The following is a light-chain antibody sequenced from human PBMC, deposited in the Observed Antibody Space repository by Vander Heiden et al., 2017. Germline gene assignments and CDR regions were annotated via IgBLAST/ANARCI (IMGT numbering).Light chain of an antibody. V-gene: IGLV8-61*01. CDR3: VLYMGSGIWV. CDR1: SGAVTISYY. J-gene: IGLJ3*02. CDR2: STN. Sequence: QSVVTQAPSSAVSPEGTVTLTCGLSSGAVTISYYPSWYQQTPGQAPRTLIYSTNARSSGVPDRFSGSILGNKAALTIAGAQAGDESDYYCVLYMGSGIWVFGGGTKLTVL.